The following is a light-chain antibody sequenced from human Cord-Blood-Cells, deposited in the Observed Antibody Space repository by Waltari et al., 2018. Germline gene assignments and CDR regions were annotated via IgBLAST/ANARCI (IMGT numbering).Light chain of an antibody. CDR2: EVS. V-gene: IGLV2-11*01. CDR1: SSDVGGYNY. J-gene: IGLJ2*01. Sequence: QSALTQPRSVSGSPGQSVTISCTGTSSDVGGYNYVSCYQQHPGKAPKLMIYEVSKRPSGVPDRFSGSKSGNTASLTISGLQAEDEADYYCCSYAGTDVVFGGGTKLTVL. CDR3: CSYAGTDVV.